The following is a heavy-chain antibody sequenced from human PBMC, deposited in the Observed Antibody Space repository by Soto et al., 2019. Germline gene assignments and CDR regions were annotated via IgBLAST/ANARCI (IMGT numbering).Heavy chain of an antibody. D-gene: IGHD3-10*01. CDR2: ISYDGSNK. CDR1: GFTFSSYG. CDR3: AGVPWFRGMDV. Sequence: GGSLRLSCAASGFTFSSYGMHWVRQAPGKGLEWVAVISYDGSNKYYALSVKSRITINPDTSKNHFSLQLYSVTPEDTAVYYCAGVPWFRGMDVWGQGTPVTVSS. J-gene: IGHJ6*02. V-gene: IGHV3-30*03.